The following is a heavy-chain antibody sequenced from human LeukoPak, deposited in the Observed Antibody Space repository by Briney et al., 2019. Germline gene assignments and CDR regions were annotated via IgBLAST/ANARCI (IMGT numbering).Heavy chain of an antibody. CDR3: ARGPDSSGYYYTYYYYLDV. CDR1: GGSFSGYY. D-gene: IGHD3-22*01. J-gene: IGHJ6*03. V-gene: IGHV4-34*01. Sequence: SESLSLTCAVYGGSFSGYYWSWIRQPPGKGLEWIGEINHRGSTNYNSSLKSRVTISVDTSKNQISLKLSSVTAADTAVYYCARGPDSSGYYYTYYYYLDVWGKGTTVTVSS. CDR2: INHRGST.